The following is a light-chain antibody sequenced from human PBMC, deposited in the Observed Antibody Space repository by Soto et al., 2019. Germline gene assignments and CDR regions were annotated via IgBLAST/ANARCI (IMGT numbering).Light chain of an antibody. J-gene: IGLJ2*01. CDR3: AAWDDSLSGLV. V-gene: IGLV1-47*02. Sequence: QAVVTQPPSASGTPGQRVTISCSGSSSNIGSNSVYWYQQLPGTAPKLLIYSNSQRPSGVPDRFSGSKSGTSASLAISGLRSEDEADYYCAAWDDSLSGLVFGGGTQLTVL. CDR1: SSNIGSNS. CDR2: SNS.